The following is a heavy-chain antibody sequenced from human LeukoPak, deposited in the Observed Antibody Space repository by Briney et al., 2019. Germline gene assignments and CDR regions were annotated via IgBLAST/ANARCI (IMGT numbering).Heavy chain of an antibody. Sequence: GASVKVSCKASGYTFTGYYMHWVRQAPGQGLEWMGWINPNSGGTNYAQKFQGRVTMTRDTSISTAYMELSRLRSDDTAVYYCAVVVVPAASAALDYWGQGTLATVSS. CDR3: AVVVVPAASAALDY. CDR2: INPNSGGT. V-gene: IGHV1-2*02. D-gene: IGHD2-2*01. J-gene: IGHJ4*02. CDR1: GYTFTGYY.